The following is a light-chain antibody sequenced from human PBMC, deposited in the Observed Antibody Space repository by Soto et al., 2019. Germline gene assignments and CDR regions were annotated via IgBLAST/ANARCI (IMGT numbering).Light chain of an antibody. CDR1: QSVSSSY. J-gene: IGKJ5*01. CDR3: QQHGQWPIT. V-gene: IGKV3-20*01. Sequence: EIVLTPSPVTLSLSPVERATLSCRASQSVSSSYLAWYQQKPGQAPRLLIYGISKRATDIPDRFSGSGSGTEFTLTISSLQPEDFATYYCQQHGQWPITFGQGTRLEI. CDR2: GIS.